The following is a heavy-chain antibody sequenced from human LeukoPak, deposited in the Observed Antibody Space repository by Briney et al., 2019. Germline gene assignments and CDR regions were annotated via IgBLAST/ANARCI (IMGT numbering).Heavy chain of an antibody. CDR2: ISAYNGNT. D-gene: IGHD1/OR15-1a*01. CDR3: AREPYLPSRLRNNINFGFCDY. CDR1: GYTFTSYG. V-gene: IGHV1-18*01. J-gene: IGHJ4*02. Sequence: GASVKVSCKASGYTFTSYGISWVRQAPGQGLEWMGWISAYNGNTNYAQKLQGRVTMTTDTSTSTAYMELRSLRSDDTAVYYCAREPYLPSRLRNNINFGFCDYWGQGTLVTVSS.